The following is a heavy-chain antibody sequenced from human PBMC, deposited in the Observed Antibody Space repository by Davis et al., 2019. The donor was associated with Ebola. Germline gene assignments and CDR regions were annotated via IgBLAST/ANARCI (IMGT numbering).Heavy chain of an antibody. J-gene: IGHJ5*02. CDR1: GGSFSGYY. CDR3: ARVRLYITIFGVVIGGWFDP. CDR2: INHSGST. D-gene: IGHD3-3*01. V-gene: IGHV4-34*01. Sequence: SETLSLTCAVYGGSFSGYYWSWIRQPPGKGLEWFGEINHSGSTNYNPSLKSRVTISVDTSKNQFSLKLSSVTAADTAVYYCARVRLYITIFGVVIGGWFDPWGQGTLVTVSS.